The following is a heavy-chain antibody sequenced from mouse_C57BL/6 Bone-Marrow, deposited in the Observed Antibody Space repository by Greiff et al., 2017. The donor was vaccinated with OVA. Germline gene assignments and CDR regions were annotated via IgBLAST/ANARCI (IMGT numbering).Heavy chain of an antibody. V-gene: IGHV1-81*01. CDR3: ARLKLIYFDY. CDR2: IYPRSGNT. CDR1: GYTFTSYG. D-gene: IGHD4-1*01. J-gene: IGHJ2*01. Sequence: QVQLKESGAELARPGASVKLSCKASGYTFTSYGISWVKQRTGQGLEWIGKIYPRSGNTYYNEKFKGKATLTADKSSSTAYMELRSLTSEDSAVYFCARLKLIYFDYWGQGTTLTVSS.